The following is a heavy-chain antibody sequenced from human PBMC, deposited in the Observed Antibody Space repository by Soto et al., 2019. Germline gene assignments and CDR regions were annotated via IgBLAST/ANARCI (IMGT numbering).Heavy chain of an antibody. Sequence: QVQLVQSGAEVKKPGSSVKVSCKASGGTFSSYTISWVRQAPGQGLEWMGRIIPILGIANYAQKFQGRVTSDADKSTSTADMELSSLRAEDTAVYYCARDVGIGDYETAGYFDLWGRGTLVTVSS. V-gene: IGHV1-69*08. J-gene: IGHJ2*01. D-gene: IGHD4-17*01. CDR3: ARDVGIGDYETAGYFDL. CDR2: IIPILGIA. CDR1: GGTFSSYT.